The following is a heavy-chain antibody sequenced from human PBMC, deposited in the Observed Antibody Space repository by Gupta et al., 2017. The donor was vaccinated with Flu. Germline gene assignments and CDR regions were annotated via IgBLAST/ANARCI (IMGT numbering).Heavy chain of an antibody. CDR2: REQDGSEK. V-gene: IGHV3-7*01. CDR1: GFIFSNYW. CDR3: ARGSGGGFNT. J-gene: IGHJ5*02. D-gene: IGHD3-16*01. Sequence: EVKLVESAGGLVQPWGPLRRSCAAPGFIFSNYWVSWVRQDAGKGMEWMANREQDGSEKYYVDDGKGIITITRDNAKNSLLRQMSSLGAEDSAVYYCARGSGGGFNTWGQGTLVTVSS.